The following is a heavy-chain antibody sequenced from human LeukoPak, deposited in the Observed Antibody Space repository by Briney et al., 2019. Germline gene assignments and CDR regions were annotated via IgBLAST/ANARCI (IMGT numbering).Heavy chain of an antibody. CDR2: ISGSGGST. Sequence: GGSLRLSCAASEFTFSSYAMHWVRQAPGKGLEWVSAISGSGGSTYYADSVKGRFTISRDNSKNTLYPQMNSLRAEDTAVYYCAKAYSSSRYGGSSDYWGQGTLVTVSS. J-gene: IGHJ4*02. CDR1: EFTFSSYA. V-gene: IGHV3-23*01. D-gene: IGHD6-13*01. CDR3: AKAYSSSRYGGSSDY.